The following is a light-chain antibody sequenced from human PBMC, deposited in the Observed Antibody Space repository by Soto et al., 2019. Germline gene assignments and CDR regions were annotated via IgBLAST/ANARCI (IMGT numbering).Light chain of an antibody. Sequence: ELTQSPATLSLSPGDTATLSCRASQSVDKFLAWYQQRPGQPPRLLIFDSYNRATGVPVRFSGSGSGTVFTLTIGSLEPEDSAVYYCQQRKHWPPITFGQGTRLEIK. CDR3: QQRKHWPPIT. CDR2: DSY. V-gene: IGKV3-11*01. CDR1: QSVDKF. J-gene: IGKJ5*01.